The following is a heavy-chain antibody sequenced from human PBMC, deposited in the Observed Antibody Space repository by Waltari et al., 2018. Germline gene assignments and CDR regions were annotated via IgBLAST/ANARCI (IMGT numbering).Heavy chain of an antibody. CDR3: AKSAVAGDAFDI. Sequence: QVQLVQSGAAVKKPGASVKVSCKASGSTFTGYYMHWVRQAPGQGLEWMGWINPNSGGTNYAQECQGRVTMNRDTSMSTAKKGLSRLGTDETSVEYGAKSAVAGDAFDIWGQGTMVTVSS. V-gene: IGHV1-2*02. CDR1: GSTFTGYY. CDR2: INPNSGGT. D-gene: IGHD6-19*01. J-gene: IGHJ3*02.